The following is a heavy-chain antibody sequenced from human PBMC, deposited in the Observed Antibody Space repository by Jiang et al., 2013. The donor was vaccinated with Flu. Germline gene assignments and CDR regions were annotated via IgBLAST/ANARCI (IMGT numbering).Heavy chain of an antibody. CDR2: ISDTVGRT. D-gene: IGHD6-19*01. Sequence: STISDTVGRTYYADSVKGRLTISRDNSKNTLYLQMNSVRVEDTALYYCAKDREESAVAGPFDHWGQGTLVTVSS. J-gene: IGHJ4*02. V-gene: IGHV3-23*01. CDR3: AKDREESAVAGPFDH.